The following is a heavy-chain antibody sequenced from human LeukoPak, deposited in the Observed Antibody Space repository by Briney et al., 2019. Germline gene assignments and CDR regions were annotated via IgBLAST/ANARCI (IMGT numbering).Heavy chain of an antibody. CDR2: ISGSGGST. D-gene: IGHD3-22*01. J-gene: IGHJ4*02. Sequence: GGSLRLSCAASGFTFSSYAMSWVRQAPGKGLDWVSAISGSGGSTYYADSVRGRFTISRDNSKNTLYLQMNSLRAEDTAVYYCAKRITLIVVVPVVDYWGQGTLVTVSS. CDR3: AKRITLIVVVPVVDY. CDR1: GFTFSSYA. V-gene: IGHV3-23*01.